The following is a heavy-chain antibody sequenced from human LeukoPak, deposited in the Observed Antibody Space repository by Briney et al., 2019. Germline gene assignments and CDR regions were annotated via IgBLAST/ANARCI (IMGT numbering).Heavy chain of an antibody. Sequence: ETLSLTCTVSGGSISSYYWSWIRQPPGKGLEWIGYIYYSGSTNYNPSLKSRVTISVDTSKNQFSLKLSSVTAADTAVYYCARPRKHAFDIWGQGTLVTVSS. CDR3: ARPRKHAFDI. CDR1: GGSISSYY. J-gene: IGHJ4*02. CDR2: IYYSGST. V-gene: IGHV4-59*08. D-gene: IGHD3-16*01.